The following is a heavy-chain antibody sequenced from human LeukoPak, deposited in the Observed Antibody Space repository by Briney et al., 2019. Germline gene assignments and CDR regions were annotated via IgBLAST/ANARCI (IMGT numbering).Heavy chain of an antibody. CDR1: GFSFTNAW. D-gene: IGHD3-10*01. CDR2: IKSKADGETT. J-gene: IGHJ4*02. Sequence: GGSLRLSCAASGFSFTNAWMTWVRQAPGKGLEWVGRIKSKADGETTDYAAPVEGRCTMSRDDSKATLYLQMNYVNTEDTAVYYCTTDLAITMIRGVIVYWGQGTLVTVSS. V-gene: IGHV3-15*05. CDR3: TTDLAITMIRGVIVY.